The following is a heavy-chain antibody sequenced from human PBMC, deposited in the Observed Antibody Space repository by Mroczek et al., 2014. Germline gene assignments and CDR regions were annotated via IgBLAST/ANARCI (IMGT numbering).Heavy chain of an antibody. D-gene: IGHD3-22*01. CDR3: ARANITMIDPRSSYNWFDP. V-gene: IGHV4-61*02. J-gene: IGHJ5*02. CDR1: GGSISSGSYY. Sequence: VQLQESGPGLVKPSQTLSLTCTVSGGSISSGSYYWSWIRQPAGKGLEWIGRIYTSGSTNYNPSLKSRVTISVDTSKNQFSLKLSSVTAADTAVYYCARANITMIDPRSSYNWFDPWGQGTLVTVSS. CDR2: IYTSGST.